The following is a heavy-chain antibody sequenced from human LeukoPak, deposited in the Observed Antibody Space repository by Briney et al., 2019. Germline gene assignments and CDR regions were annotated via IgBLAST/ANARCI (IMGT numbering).Heavy chain of an antibody. CDR2: IYTSGST. CDR1: GGSISSYY. V-gene: IGHV4-4*09. D-gene: IGHD6-13*01. Sequence: SETLSLTRTVSGGSISSYYWSWIRQPPGKGLEWIGYIYTSGSTNYNPSLKSRVTISVDTSKNQFSLKLSSVTAADAAVYYCARSVAAAGDAFDIWGQGTMVTVSS. CDR3: ARSVAAAGDAFDI. J-gene: IGHJ3*02.